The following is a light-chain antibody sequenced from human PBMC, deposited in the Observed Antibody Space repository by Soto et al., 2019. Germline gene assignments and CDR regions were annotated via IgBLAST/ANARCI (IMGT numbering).Light chain of an antibody. J-gene: IGKJ4*01. V-gene: IGKV3-15*01. CDR2: GAS. CDR1: QSVTNSY. CDR3: QQYSNWPLT. Sequence: MRPTPVVLTVYSREKATLSCKASQSVTNSYLAWYQQKPGQAPRLLIFGASTRAAGIPARFSGSGSGTEFTLTISSLQSEDFAVYYCQQYSNWPLTFGGGTKVDIK.